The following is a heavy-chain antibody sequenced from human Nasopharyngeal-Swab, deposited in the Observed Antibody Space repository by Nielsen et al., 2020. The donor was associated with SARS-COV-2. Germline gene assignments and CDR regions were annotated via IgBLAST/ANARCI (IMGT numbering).Heavy chain of an antibody. J-gene: IGHJ6*03. Sequence: QTPSPTRALSLDSVSSNSAAWKWISQPPTGGLEWLGRTYYRSKWYNDYAVSVKSRITINPDTSKNQFSLQLNSVTPEDTAVYYCARVLWFGEEGDYYYYMDVWGKGTTVTVSS. CDR1: LDSVSSNSAA. D-gene: IGHD3-10*01. V-gene: IGHV6-1*01. CDR3: ARVLWFGEEGDYYYYMDV. CDR2: TYYRSKWYN.